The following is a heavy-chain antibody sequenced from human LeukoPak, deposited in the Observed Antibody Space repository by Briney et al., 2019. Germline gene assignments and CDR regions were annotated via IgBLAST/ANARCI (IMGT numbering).Heavy chain of an antibody. Sequence: PGGSLRLSCAASGFTFSNCSMNWVRQAPGKGLEWVSSISSSSSFIYYADSVKGRFTISRDNAKNSLYLQMNSLRAEDTAVYYCASQMLTDFDYWGQGTLVTVSS. V-gene: IGHV3-21*01. CDR1: GFTFSNCS. CDR2: ISSSSSFI. D-gene: IGHD2-8*01. CDR3: ASQMLTDFDY. J-gene: IGHJ4*02.